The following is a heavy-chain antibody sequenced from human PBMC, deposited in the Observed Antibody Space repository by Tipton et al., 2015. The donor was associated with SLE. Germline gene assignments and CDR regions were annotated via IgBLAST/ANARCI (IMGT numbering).Heavy chain of an antibody. CDR1: GFTFNNFW. V-gene: IGHV3-7*03. Sequence: GSLRLSCAASGFTFNNFWMSWVRQAPVTGLEWVANINQDGSQKNYVDSVRGRFIISRDSSRNTLYLEMNNLRAEDTAIYFCAKVSTIAVAGAGFDYWGQGTLVTVSS. CDR2: INQDGSQK. D-gene: IGHD6-19*01. CDR3: AKVSTIAVAGAGFDY. J-gene: IGHJ4*02.